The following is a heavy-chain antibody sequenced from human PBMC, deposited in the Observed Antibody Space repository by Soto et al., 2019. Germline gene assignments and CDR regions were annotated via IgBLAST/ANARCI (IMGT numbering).Heavy chain of an antibody. CDR1: GGSISTSSYY. CDR2: IYYSGNT. V-gene: IGHV4-39*01. D-gene: IGHD3-9*01. J-gene: IGHJ5*02. Sequence: SETLSLTCTVSGGSISTSSYYWGWIRQPPGKGLAWIGSIYYSGNTYYNPSLKSRLTISVDTSKNQFSLKLSSVTAADTAVYYCARHLVKSDNYDILTGYYLRYNWFDPWGQGTLVTVSS. CDR3: ARHLVKSDNYDILTGYYLRYNWFDP.